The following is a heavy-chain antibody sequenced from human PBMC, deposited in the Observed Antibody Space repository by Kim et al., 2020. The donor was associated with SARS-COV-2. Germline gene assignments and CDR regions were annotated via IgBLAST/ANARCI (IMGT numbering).Heavy chain of an antibody. CDR2: IYSGGST. J-gene: IGHJ6*02. D-gene: IGHD3-9*01. Sequence: GGSLRLSCAASGFTVSSNYMSWVRQAPGKGLEWVSVIYSGGSTNYADSVKDRFTISRDNSKNKMYLQMNSLRAEDKAVYYCARDRRYYDILSGYYSGMDVWGQGATVTVSS. CDR3: ARDRRYYDILSGYYSGMDV. V-gene: IGHV3-53*01. CDR1: GFTVSSNY.